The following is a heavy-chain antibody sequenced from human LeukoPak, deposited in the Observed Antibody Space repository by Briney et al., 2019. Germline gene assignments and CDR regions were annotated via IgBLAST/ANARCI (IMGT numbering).Heavy chain of an antibody. J-gene: IGHJ4*02. CDR1: GYTFTSYG. CDR2: ISAYNGNT. CDR3: ARGLGYCSTPDCPARVFCFDY. V-gene: IGHV1-18*01. D-gene: IGHD2-15*01. Sequence: VASVKVSCKASGYTFTSYGISWVRQAPGQGLEWMGWISAYNGNTNYAQNFQGRVTMTRDTSISTAYMELSRLRSDDTAVYYCARGLGYCSTPDCPARVFCFDYWGQGTLVTVSS.